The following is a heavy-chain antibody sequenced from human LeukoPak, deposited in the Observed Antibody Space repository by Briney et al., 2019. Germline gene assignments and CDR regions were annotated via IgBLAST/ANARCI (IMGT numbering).Heavy chain of an antibody. J-gene: IGHJ4*02. V-gene: IGHV1-24*01. CDR1: GYTLTELS. CDR3: ARASRRDGYNYNY. CDR2: FDPEDGET. Sequence: ASVKVSCKVSGYTLTELSMHWVRQAPGKGLEWMGGFDPEDGETIYAQKFQGRVTITADESTSTAYMELSSLRSEDTAVYYCARASRRDGYNYNYWGQGTLVTVSS. D-gene: IGHD5-24*01.